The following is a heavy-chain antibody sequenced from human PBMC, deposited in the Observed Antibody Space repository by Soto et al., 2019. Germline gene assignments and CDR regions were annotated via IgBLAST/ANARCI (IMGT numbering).Heavy chain of an antibody. Sequence: QVQLQQWGAGLLKPSETLSLTCAVYGGSFSGYQWTWIRQTPGKGLEWIGEINDSGNINYNPSLKSRVTIFLDTPKKQISLQLSSVTAADTAVYYCARGLILWFGELSRRGGYYYCMDVWGEGTTVIVSS. CDR1: GGSFSGYQ. J-gene: IGHJ6*03. V-gene: IGHV4-34*01. CDR2: INDSGNI. CDR3: ARGLILWFGELSRRGGYYYCMDV. D-gene: IGHD3-10*01.